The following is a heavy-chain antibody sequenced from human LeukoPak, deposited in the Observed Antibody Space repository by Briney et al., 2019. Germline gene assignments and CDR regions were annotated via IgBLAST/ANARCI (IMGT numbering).Heavy chain of an antibody. CDR2: ISAYNGST. V-gene: IGHV1-18*01. D-gene: IGHD2-15*01. CDR1: GYTFNTYG. J-gene: IGHJ4*02. CDR3: ARDVGYCSAGICYSDPINDY. Sequence: GASVKVSCKASGYTFNTYGITWVRQAPGQGLEWMGWISAYNGSTNYAQKLQGRVTMTTDTSTSTAYMELRSPRSDDTAVYYCARDVGYCSAGICYSDPINDYWGRGTLVTVSS.